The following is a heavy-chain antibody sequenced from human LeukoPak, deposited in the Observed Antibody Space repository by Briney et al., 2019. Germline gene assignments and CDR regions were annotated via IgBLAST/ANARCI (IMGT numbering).Heavy chain of an antibody. CDR3: ASEFGSSRDY. D-gene: IGHD6-13*01. J-gene: IGHJ4*02. Sequence: TGGSLRLSCAASGFTVSSNYMSWVRQAPGKGLEWVSSISSSSSYIYYADSVKGRFTISRDNAKNSLYLQMNSLRAEDTAVYYCASEFGSSRDYWGQGTLVTVSS. V-gene: IGHV3-21*01. CDR2: ISSSSSYI. CDR1: GFTVSSNY.